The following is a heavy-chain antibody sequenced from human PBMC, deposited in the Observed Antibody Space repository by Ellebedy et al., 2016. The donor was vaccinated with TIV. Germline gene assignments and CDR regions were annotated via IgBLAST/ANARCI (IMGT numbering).Heavy chain of an antibody. D-gene: IGHD2-15*01. CDR2: ISGHGRRA. J-gene: IGHJ2*01. CDR3: AKDWRGDCNDGSCYPPHL. Sequence: PGGSLRLSCAASGFTFTDAWMTWVRQAPGKGLEWVSTISGHGRRADYRGSLKGRFTISRDNSKNTLYLQMNSLRAEDTAIYYCAKDWRGDCNDGSCYPPHLWGRGTLVTVSS. CDR1: GFTFTDAW. V-gene: IGHV3-23*01.